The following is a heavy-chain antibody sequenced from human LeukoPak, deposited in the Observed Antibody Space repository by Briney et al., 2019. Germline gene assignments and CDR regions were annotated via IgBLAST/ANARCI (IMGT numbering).Heavy chain of an antibody. CDR2: IYPGDSDT. CDR3: ARRLRYSYGQGYYFDY. Sequence: GESLKISCKGSGYSFTSYWIGWVRRMPGKGLEWMGIIYPGDSDTRYSPSFQGQVTISADKSISTAYLQWSSLKASDTAMYYCARRLRYSYGQGYYFDYWGQGTLVTVSS. D-gene: IGHD5-18*01. V-gene: IGHV5-51*01. CDR1: GYSFTSYW. J-gene: IGHJ4*02.